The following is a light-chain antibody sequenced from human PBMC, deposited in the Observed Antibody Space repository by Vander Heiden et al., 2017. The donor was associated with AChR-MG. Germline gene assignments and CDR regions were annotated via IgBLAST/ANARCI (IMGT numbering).Light chain of an antibody. CDR3: AAWDDSLSGWV. V-gene: IGLV1-47*01. CDR2: RKN. CDR1: SSNIGSNY. J-gene: IGLJ3*02. Sequence: QSVLTQPPSASGTPGQRVTISCSGSSSNIGSNYVSLYHTPPGPAPNFFIFRKNRGPSGVLDRSSGPKSGPSASLAISELRSEEEADYYGAAWDDSLSGWVFGGGTKLTVL.